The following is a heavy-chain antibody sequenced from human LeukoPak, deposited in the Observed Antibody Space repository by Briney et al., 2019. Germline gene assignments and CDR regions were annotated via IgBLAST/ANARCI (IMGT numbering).Heavy chain of an antibody. D-gene: IGHD3-22*01. Sequence: GASVKVSFKASGSTFTSYGISWVRQAPGQGLEWMGWISAYDGNTNYAQKLQGRVTMTTDTSTSTAYMELRSLRSDDTAVYYCARDYYDSSGFLGNDYWGQGTLVTVSS. CDR2: ISAYDGNT. CDR1: GSTFTSYG. V-gene: IGHV1-18*01. CDR3: ARDYYDSSGFLGNDY. J-gene: IGHJ4*02.